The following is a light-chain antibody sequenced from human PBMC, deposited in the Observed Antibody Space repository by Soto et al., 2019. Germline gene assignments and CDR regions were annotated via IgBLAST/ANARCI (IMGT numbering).Light chain of an antibody. CDR2: EVS. V-gene: IGLV2-14*01. CDR3: SSYTSSNTLYV. J-gene: IGLJ1*01. CDR1: TSDVGDYNL. Sequence: QSALTQPASVSGSPGQSIAISCTGTTSDVGDYNLVSWYQQHPGKAPKQMIYEVSNRPSGISDRFSASKSGNTASLTISGLQAEDEADYYCSSYTSSNTLYVFGTGTKVTVL.